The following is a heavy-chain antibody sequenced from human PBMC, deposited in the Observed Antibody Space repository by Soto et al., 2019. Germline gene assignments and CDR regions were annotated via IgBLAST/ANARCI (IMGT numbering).Heavy chain of an antibody. V-gene: IGHV3-48*01. D-gene: IGHD2-15*01. J-gene: IGHJ4*02. CDR1: GGSISSYY. CDR3: AREYYYFDY. Sequence: PSETLSLTCTVSGGSISSYYWSWIRQPPGKGLEWVSYITHSSDTIYYSDSVKGRFTISRDNAKNSLYLQMNSLRAEDTAVYYCAREYYYFDYWGQGTPVTVSS. CDR2: ITHSSDTI.